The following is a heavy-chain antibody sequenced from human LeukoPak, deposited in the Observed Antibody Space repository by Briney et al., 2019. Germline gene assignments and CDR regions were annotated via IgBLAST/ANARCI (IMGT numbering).Heavy chain of an antibody. CDR1: GYTFTDFG. D-gene: IGHD7-27*01. CDR3: ARGWGRAFDI. J-gene: IGHJ3*02. V-gene: IGHV1-18*01. CDR2: ISAYNGNT. Sequence: GASVKVSCKASGYTFTDFGISWVRQAPGQGLEWMGWISAYNGNTNYAQKLQGRVTMTIDTSTSTAYMELSGLRSEDTAVYYCARGWGRAFDIWGQGTMVTVSS.